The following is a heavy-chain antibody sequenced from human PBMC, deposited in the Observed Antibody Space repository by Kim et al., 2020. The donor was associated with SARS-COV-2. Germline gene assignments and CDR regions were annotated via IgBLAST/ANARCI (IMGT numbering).Heavy chain of an antibody. Sequence: ASVKVSCKASGYTFTSYYMHWVRQAPGQGLEWMGIINPSGGSTSYAQKFQGRVTMTRDTSTSTVYMELSSLRSEDTAVYYCARGGFRGYCSGGSCYRFDYWAREPWSPSPQ. CDR3: ARGGFRGYCSGGSCYRFDY. J-gene: IGHJ4*02. CDR2: INPSGGST. D-gene: IGHD2-15*01. V-gene: IGHV1-46*01. CDR1: GYTFTSYY.